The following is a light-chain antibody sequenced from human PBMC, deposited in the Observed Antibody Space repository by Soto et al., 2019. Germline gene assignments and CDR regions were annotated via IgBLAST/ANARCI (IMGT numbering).Light chain of an antibody. CDR1: SSDVGSYKL. CDR3: CSYAGTSTHTV. J-gene: IGLJ7*01. Sequence: QSALTQSASVSGSPGQSITISCTGTSSDVGSYKLVSWYQQHPGKAPKLMISEVSKRPSGISDRFSGSKSGSTASLTISGLQAEDEADYYCCSYAGTSTHTVFGGGTQLTVL. V-gene: IGLV2-23*02. CDR2: EVS.